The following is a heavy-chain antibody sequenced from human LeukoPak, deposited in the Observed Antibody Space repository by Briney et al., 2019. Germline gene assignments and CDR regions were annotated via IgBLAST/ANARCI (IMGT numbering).Heavy chain of an antibody. CDR3: ARGWLGMTTVTTSGGGDYYYGMDV. V-gene: IGHV1-69*06. D-gene: IGHD4-17*01. CDR1: GGTFSSYA. Sequence: SVKVSCTASGGTFSSYAISWVRQAPGQGLEWMGGIIPICGTANYAQEFQGRVTITADKSTSTAYMELSSRRSEDTAVYYCARGWLGMTTVTTSGGGDYYYGMDVWGKGTTVTVSS. J-gene: IGHJ6*04. CDR2: IIPICGTA.